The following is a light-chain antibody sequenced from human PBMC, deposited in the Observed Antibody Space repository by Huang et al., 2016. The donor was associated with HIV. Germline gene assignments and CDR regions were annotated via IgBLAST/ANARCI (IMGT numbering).Light chain of an antibody. CDR3: QQRSNWLT. Sequence: EFVLTQSPATLSLSPGERATLSCRASQSVSSYVAWYQQKPGQAPRLLIDASSNRATGIPASFSGRGSGTDFTLTISSLEPEDFAVYYCQQRSNWLTFGGGTKVEIK. CDR2: ASS. J-gene: IGKJ4*01. V-gene: IGKV3-11*01. CDR1: QSVSSY.